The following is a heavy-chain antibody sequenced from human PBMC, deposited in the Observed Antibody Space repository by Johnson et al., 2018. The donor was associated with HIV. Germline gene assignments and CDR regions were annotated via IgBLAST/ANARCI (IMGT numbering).Heavy chain of an antibody. J-gene: IGHJ3*02. V-gene: IGHV3-23*04. CDR2: ISGSGGST. D-gene: IGHD1-26*01. CDR1: GFTFSSYA. Sequence: VQLVESGGGLVQSGGSLRLSCAASGFTFSSYAMNCVRQAPGKGLEWVSVISGSGGSTYYADSVKGRFTISRDNSKNTLYLQMNSLRAEDTAVYYCSGGKWGVGANAFDIWGQGTMVTVSS. CDR3: SGGKWGVGANAFDI.